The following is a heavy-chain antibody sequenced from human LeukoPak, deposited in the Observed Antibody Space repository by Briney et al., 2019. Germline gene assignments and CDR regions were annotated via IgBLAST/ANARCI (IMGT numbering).Heavy chain of an antibody. J-gene: IGHJ6*03. Sequence: PGGSLRLSCAPSGLSFGSYTMTWVRQAPGEGLEWVAGISSDGTTTSYADSVKGRFTISRENTLNLQMDSLRAEDTATYYCAKTNLSPHRSSSGPRRGSLSYYYYTDVWGRGTTVTVSS. CDR3: AKTNLSPHRSSSGPRRGSLSYYYYTDV. D-gene: IGHD6-6*01. CDR2: ISSDGTTT. V-gene: IGHV3-23*01. CDR1: GLSFGSYT.